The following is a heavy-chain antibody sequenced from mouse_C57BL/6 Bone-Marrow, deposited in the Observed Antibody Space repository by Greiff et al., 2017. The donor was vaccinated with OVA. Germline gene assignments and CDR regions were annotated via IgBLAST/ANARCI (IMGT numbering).Heavy chain of an antibody. CDR1: GYTFTNYW. Sequence: VQLQQSGAELVRPGTSVKMSCKASGYTFTNYWIGWAKQRPGHGLEWIGDIYPGGGYTNYNEKFKGKATLTADKSSSTAYMQFSSLTSEDSAIYYCARTSNWDFDYWGQGTTLTVSS. D-gene: IGHD4-1*01. CDR3: ARTSNWDFDY. CDR2: IYPGGGYT. J-gene: IGHJ2*01. V-gene: IGHV1-63*01.